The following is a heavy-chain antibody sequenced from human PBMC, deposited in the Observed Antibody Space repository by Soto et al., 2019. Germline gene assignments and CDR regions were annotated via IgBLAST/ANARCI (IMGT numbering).Heavy chain of an antibody. J-gene: IGHJ4*02. V-gene: IGHV3-23*01. Sequence: EVQLLESGGGLVQPGGSLRLSCTASGFTFSSHAMSWVRQAPGKGLEWVSGISATGGSSTWYADSVKGRFTISRDNSKNTLSLQMDSLRAEDTAEYFCAKGAGALGNVDSRGQGTLVTVSS. D-gene: IGHD1-26*01. CDR2: ISATGGSST. CDR3: AKGAGALGNVDS. CDR1: GFTFSSHA.